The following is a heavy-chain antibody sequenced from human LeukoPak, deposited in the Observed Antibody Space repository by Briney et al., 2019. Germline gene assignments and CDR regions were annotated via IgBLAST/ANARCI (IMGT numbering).Heavy chain of an antibody. Sequence: ASVTVSCKASGYTFTGYYIHWVRHAPGQGLEWMGWINPNSGGTKYAQSFQGRVTMTRDTSSSTAHMELSRLRSDDTAVYYCARGDCSVSGCHGGNWFDPWGQGTLVTVSP. D-gene: IGHD2-15*01. CDR1: GYTFTGYY. CDR2: INPNSGGT. CDR3: ARGDCSVSGCHGGNWFDP. V-gene: IGHV1-2*02. J-gene: IGHJ5*02.